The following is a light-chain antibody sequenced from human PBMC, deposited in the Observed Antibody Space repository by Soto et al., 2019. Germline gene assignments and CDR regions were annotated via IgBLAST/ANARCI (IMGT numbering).Light chain of an antibody. Sequence: QSALTQPASVSGSPGQSITISCTGTSSDVGSYNLVSWYQQHPGKAPKLMIYEDTKRPSGVSNRFSGSKSGNTASLTISGLQAEDEADYYCCSYAGSSTSVIFGGRTQLTVL. CDR2: EDT. V-gene: IGLV2-23*01. CDR1: SSDVGSYNL. J-gene: IGLJ2*01. CDR3: CSYAGSSTSVI.